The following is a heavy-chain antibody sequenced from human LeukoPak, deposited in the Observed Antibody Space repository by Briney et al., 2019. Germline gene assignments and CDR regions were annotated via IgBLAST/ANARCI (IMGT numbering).Heavy chain of an antibody. CDR3: ARSPPAVRFDP. V-gene: IGHV3-11*01. D-gene: IGHD3-22*01. J-gene: IGHJ5*02. CDR2: ISSSGSTI. Sequence: GGSLRLSCAASGFTFSDYYMSWIRQAPGRGLEWVSYISSSGSTIYYADSVKGRFTISRDNAKNSLYLQMNSLRAEDTAVYYCARSPPAVRFDPWGQGTLVTVSS. CDR1: GFTFSDYY.